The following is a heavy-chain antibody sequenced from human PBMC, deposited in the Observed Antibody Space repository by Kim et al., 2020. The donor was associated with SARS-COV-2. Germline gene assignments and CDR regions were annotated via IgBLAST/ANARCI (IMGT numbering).Heavy chain of an antibody. D-gene: IGHD2-21*01. V-gene: IGHV3-48*02. J-gene: IGHJ4*02. CDR2: ISSSSSTI. CDR1: GFTFSSYS. Sequence: GGSLRLSCADSGFTFSSYSMNWVRQAPGKGLEWVSYISSSSSTIYYADSVKGRFTISRDNAKNSLYLQMNSLRDEDTAVYYCASLTCGGDCYYYYFDYWGQGTLVTVSS. CDR3: ASLTCGGDCYYYYFDY.